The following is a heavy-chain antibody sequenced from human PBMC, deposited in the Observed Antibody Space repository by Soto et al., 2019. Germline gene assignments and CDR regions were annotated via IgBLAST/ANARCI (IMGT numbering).Heavy chain of an antibody. D-gene: IGHD6-19*01. J-gene: IGHJ4*02. V-gene: IGHV2-5*02. CDR3: AHSPFSSGWYLTGRFDS. Sequence: QITLKESGPTLVKPTQTLTLTCTFSGFSLRTSGVGVGWIRQPPGKALESLALIYWDDEERYSPSLKSRLTITKDTSKSQVVLTMTNMDPVDRATYYCAHSPFSSGWYLTGRFDSWGRGTLVTVSS. CDR1: GFSLRTSGVG. CDR2: IYWDDEE.